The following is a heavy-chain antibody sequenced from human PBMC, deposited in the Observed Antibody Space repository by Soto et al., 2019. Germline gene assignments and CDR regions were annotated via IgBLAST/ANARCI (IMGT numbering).Heavy chain of an antibody. V-gene: IGHV1-8*01. J-gene: IGHJ4*02. CDR2: MNPNSGNT. D-gene: IGHD4-17*01. Sequence: QVQLVQSGAEVKKPGASVKVSCKASGYTFTSYDINWVRQATGQGLEWMGWMNPNSGNTGYAQKFQGRVTMTRNTSISTAYMALSSLISEDSAVYYFARSTTYYGDRHWRQGTLVTVSS. CDR1: GYTFTSYD. CDR3: ARSTTYYGDRH.